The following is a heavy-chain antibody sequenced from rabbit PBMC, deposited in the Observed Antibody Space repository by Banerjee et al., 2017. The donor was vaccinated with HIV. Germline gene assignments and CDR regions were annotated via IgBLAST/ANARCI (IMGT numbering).Heavy chain of an antibody. J-gene: IGHJ4*01. D-gene: IGHD6-1*01. CDR1: GFSFSSSYW. CDR2: IYAGSSGST. Sequence: QEQLEESGGDLVKPEGSLTLTCTASGFSFSSSYWICWVRQAPGKGLEWIACIYAGSSGSTYYASWAKGRFTISKTSSTTVTLQMTSLTAADTATYFCARDRADVAAGYGYVFNLWGPGTLVTVS. CDR3: ARDRADVAAGYGYVFNL. V-gene: IGHV1S45*01.